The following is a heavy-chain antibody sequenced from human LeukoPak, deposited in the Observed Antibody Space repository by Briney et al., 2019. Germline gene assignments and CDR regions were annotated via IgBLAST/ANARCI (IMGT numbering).Heavy chain of an antibody. CDR3: ARAKIVVVPAARVYYMDV. D-gene: IGHD2-2*01. CDR2: IIPIFGTA. CDR1: GGAFSSYA. Sequence: GASVKVSCKASGGAFSSYAISWVRQAPGQGLEWMGGIIPIFGTANYAQKFQGRVTITADESTSTAYMELSSLRSEDTAVYYCARAKIVVVPAARVYYMDVWGKGTTVTISS. J-gene: IGHJ6*03. V-gene: IGHV1-69*13.